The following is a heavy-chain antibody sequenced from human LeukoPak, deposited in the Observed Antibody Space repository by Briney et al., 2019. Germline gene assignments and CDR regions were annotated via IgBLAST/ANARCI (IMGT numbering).Heavy chain of an antibody. Sequence: GGSLRRSCAASGFTFSSYSMNWVRQAPGKGLEWGSYISSSSSTIYYADSVKGRFTISRDNAKNSLYLQMNSLRAEDTAVYYCARALGYGEFDYWGQGTLVTVSS. D-gene: IGHD4-17*01. CDR1: GFTFSSYS. J-gene: IGHJ4*02. CDR3: ARALGYGEFDY. V-gene: IGHV3-48*01. CDR2: ISSSSSTI.